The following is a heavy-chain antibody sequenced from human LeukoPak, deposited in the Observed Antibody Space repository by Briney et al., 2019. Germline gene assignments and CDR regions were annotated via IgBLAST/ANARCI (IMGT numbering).Heavy chain of an antibody. Sequence: SETLSLTCTVSGGSFSTHYYIWIPQPAGRGLEWIVLIYTSGNTNYNPSLKSRLTMSIDTSKSQFSLRLNSVTVADTAVYYCARGVRDTVGWYHLDFWGQGTLVTVSS. D-gene: IGHD6-19*01. J-gene: IGHJ4*02. V-gene: IGHV4-4*07. CDR3: ARGVRDTVGWYHLDF. CDR1: GGSFSTHY. CDR2: IYTSGNT.